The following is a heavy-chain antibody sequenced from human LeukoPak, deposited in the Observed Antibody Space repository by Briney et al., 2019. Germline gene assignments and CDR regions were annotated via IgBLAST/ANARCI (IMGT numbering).Heavy chain of an antibody. CDR3: ARGGHGDYVSDWFDP. CDR1: GYTFTSYA. Sequence: ASVKVSCKASGYTFTSYAISWVRQAPGQGLEWMGWISAYNGNTKYAQKVQGRVTMTTDTSTSTAYMELRSLRSDDTAVHYCARGGHGDYVSDWFDPWGQGTLVTVSS. D-gene: IGHD4-17*01. CDR2: ISAYNGNT. V-gene: IGHV1-18*01. J-gene: IGHJ5*02.